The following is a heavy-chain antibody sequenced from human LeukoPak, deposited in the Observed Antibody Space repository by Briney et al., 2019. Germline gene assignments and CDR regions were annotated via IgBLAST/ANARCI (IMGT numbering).Heavy chain of an antibody. D-gene: IGHD2-15*01. V-gene: IGHV3-64D*06. CDR2: ISSNGGST. CDR3: VKSLVVALGYCSGGSCGTDY. CDR1: GFTFSSYA. J-gene: IGHJ4*02. Sequence: GGSLRLSCSASGFTFSSYAMRWVRQAPGKGLEYVSAISSNGGSTYYADSVKGRFTISRDNSKNTLYLQMSSLRAEDTAVYYCVKSLVVALGYCSGGSCGTDYWGQGTLVTVSS.